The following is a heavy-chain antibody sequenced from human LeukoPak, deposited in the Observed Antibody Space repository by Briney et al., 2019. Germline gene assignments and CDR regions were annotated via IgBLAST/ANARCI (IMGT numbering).Heavy chain of an antibody. V-gene: IGHV3-21*01. J-gene: IGHJ4*02. Sequence: GGSLRLSCAASGFTFSPYSMNWVRQAPGKGLEWVSSISGTSVYIYYADSVKGRFTISRDNAKNSLYLQMNSLRAEDTAAYYCARGTPYTSSSDFDYWGQGTLVTVSS. D-gene: IGHD6-6*01. CDR1: GFTFSPYS. CDR2: ISGTSVYI. CDR3: ARGTPYTSSSDFDY.